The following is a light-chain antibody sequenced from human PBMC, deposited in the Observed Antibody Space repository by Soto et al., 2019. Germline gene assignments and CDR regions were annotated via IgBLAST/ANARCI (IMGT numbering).Light chain of an antibody. CDR1: SSDVGGYNY. CDR2: EVS. V-gene: IGLV2-14*01. CDR3: SSYTSSNTHV. J-gene: IGLJ1*01. Sequence: QSVLTQPASVSGSPGQSITISCTGTSSDVGGYNYVSWYQQHPGKAPKLMIYEVSNRPSGGSNRFSGSKSGDTASLTISGLQAGDQADYYCSSYTSSNTHVFGTGTKLTVL.